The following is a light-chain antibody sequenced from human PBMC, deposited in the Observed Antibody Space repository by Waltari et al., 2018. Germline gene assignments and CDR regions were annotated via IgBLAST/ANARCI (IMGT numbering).Light chain of an antibody. V-gene: IGLV4-69*01. J-gene: IGLJ3*02. CDR2: IRSDGSH. CDR1: SGHSRYA. Sequence: QLVVTQSPSASASLGASVKLTCTLTSGHSRYAIAWPHQQHEKGPRYLMKIRSDGSHIKGDGIPDRFSGSSSGAERYLTISSLQSEDEADYYCQTWGTGIWVFGGGTKLTVL. CDR3: QTWGTGIWV.